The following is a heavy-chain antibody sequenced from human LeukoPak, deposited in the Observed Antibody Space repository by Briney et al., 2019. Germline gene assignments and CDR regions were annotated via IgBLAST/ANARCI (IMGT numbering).Heavy chain of an antibody. Sequence: PGGSLRLSCAASGFTFSGYSMNWVRQAPGQGLEWFSSISSSSKYMYYADSVKGRFTISRDNAENSLYLQMNSLRAEAPAVYYCARDLRVPYSSGWSGSDAFDIWGQGTMVTVSS. J-gene: IGHJ3*02. D-gene: IGHD6-19*01. CDR3: ARDLRVPYSSGWSGSDAFDI. V-gene: IGHV3-21*01. CDR1: GFTFSGYS. CDR2: ISSSSKYM.